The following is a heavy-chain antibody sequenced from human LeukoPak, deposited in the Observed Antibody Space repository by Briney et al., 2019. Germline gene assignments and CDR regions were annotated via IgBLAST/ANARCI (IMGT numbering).Heavy chain of an antibody. CDR3: ARRAGAYTHPYDY. D-gene: IGHD3-16*01. CDR1: GGSISSSSYY. Sequence: SETLSLTCTVSGGSISSSSYYWGWIRQPPGKGLEWIGSIYYSGSTYYNPSLKSRVTISVDTSKNQFSLKLSSVTAADTAVYYCARRAGAYTHPYDYWGQGTLVTVSS. CDR2: IYYSGST. J-gene: IGHJ4*02. V-gene: IGHV4-39*07.